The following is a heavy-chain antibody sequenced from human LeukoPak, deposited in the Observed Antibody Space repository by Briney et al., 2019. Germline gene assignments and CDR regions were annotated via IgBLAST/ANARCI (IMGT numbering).Heavy chain of an antibody. CDR3: ARSDDSSGYYYRSVVSGAFDI. V-gene: IGHV3-11*04. Sequence: GGSLRLSCAASGFTFSDYYMSWIRQAPGKGLEWVSYISSSGYTIYYADSVKGRFTIFRDNAKNSLYLQMNSLRDEDTSVYYCARSDDSSGYYYRSVVSGAFDIWGQGTMVTVSS. CDR1: GFTFSDYY. CDR2: ISSSGYTI. J-gene: IGHJ3*02. D-gene: IGHD3-22*01.